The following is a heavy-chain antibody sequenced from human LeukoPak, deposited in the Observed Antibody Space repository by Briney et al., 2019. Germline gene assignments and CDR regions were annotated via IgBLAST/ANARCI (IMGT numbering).Heavy chain of an antibody. CDR2: TYYRSNWYN. Sequence: SQTLSLTCAISGDSVSSNSAAWNWIRQSPSRGLEWLGRTYYRSNWYNDYAVSVKSRITINPDTSKNQFSLQLNSVTPEDTAVYYCARDGAAAGTIAYYYYGMDVWGQGTTVTVSS. D-gene: IGHD6-13*01. J-gene: IGHJ6*02. CDR1: GDSVSSNSAA. V-gene: IGHV6-1*01. CDR3: ARDGAAAGTIAYYYYGMDV.